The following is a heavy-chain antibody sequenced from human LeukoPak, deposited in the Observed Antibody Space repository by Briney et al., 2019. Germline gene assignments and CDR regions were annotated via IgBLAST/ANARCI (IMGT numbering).Heavy chain of an antibody. J-gene: IGHJ4*02. CDR1: GFSFSGHS. D-gene: IGHD2-2*01. CDR2: ISDSGSPI. CDR3: ARNKRASQCYFDY. V-gene: IGHV3-48*02. Sequence: GGSLSLSCAPSGFSFSGHSMNWVRQPPPRGREWVAFISDSGSPIFYADSVKGPFTISRDNADNSLYLQMNSLRDEDSAVYFCARNKRASQCYFDYWGQGALVTVSS.